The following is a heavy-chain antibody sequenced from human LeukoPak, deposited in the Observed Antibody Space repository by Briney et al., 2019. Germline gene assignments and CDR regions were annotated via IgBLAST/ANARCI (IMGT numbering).Heavy chain of an antibody. Sequence: GGSLRLSFTASGFTFRNYWMHWVRQAPGKGLEWVSSISSSSSYIYYADSVKGRFTISRDNAKNSLYLQMNSLRAEDTAVYYCARDGYYDSSGVVDYWGQGTLVTVSS. V-gene: IGHV3-21*01. D-gene: IGHD3-22*01. J-gene: IGHJ4*02. CDR2: ISSSSSYI. CDR1: GFTFRNYW. CDR3: ARDGYYDSSGVVDY.